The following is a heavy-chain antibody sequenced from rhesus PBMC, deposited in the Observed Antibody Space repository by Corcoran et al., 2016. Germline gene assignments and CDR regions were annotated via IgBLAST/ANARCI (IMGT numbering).Heavy chain of an antibody. CDR2: IHWNAEK. D-gene: IGHD1-20*01. CDR3: ARRNVWNNGIVDY. Sequence: QVTLKESGPALVKPTQTLTLPCPFSGFSLSTRGLGINWIRQPPGKALEWLSGIHWNAEKAYTTSLNLRPTISKDTSKNQVVLTMAKLDPVDTATDYCARRNVWNNGIVDYWGQGVLVTVSS. CDR1: GFSLSTRGLG. J-gene: IGHJ4*01. V-gene: IGHV2S1*01.